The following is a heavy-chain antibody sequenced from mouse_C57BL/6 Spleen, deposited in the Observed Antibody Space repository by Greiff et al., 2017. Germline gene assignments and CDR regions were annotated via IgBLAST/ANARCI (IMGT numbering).Heavy chain of an antibody. V-gene: IGHV1-52*01. CDR1: GYTFTSYW. CDR2: IDPSDSET. D-gene: IGHD1-1*01. Sequence: QVQPQQPGPELVRPGSSVKLSCKASGYTFTSYWMHWVKQRPIQGLEWIGNIDPSDSETHYNQKFKDKATLTADKSSSTAYMQLSSLTSEDSAVYYCARLDYYGKGDYWGQGTTLTVSS. CDR3: ARLDYYGKGDY. J-gene: IGHJ2*01.